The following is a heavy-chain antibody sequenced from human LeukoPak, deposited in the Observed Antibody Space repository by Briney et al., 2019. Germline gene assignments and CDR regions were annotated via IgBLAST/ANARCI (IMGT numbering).Heavy chain of an antibody. CDR3: AKETGIVEATTRYYYYYMDV. V-gene: IGHV3-23*01. Sequence: SGGSLRLSCVASRFTFRTYEMNWVRQAPGKGLEWVSGISGSGANTYYADSVKGRFTISRDNSKNTLYLQMNSLRAEDTAVYYCAKETGIVEATTRYYYYYMDVWGKGTTVTVSS. D-gene: IGHD1-26*01. J-gene: IGHJ6*03. CDR1: RFTFRTYE. CDR2: ISGSGANT.